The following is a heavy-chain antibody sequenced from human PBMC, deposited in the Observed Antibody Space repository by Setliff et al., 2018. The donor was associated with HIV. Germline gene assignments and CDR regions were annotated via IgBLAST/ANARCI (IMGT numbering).Heavy chain of an antibody. CDR2: ISGYNGNT. CDR1: GDTNPSDA. V-gene: IGHV1-18*01. CDR3: ATITVAGTGASDI. D-gene: IGHD6-19*01. Sequence: ASVKVSCKASGDTNPSDAISWVRQAPGQGLEWMGWISGYNGNTKYAQNMQGRVTMATDTSTTTAYMELRSLRSGDTAVYYCATITVAGTGASDIWGQGTMVTVSS. J-gene: IGHJ3*02.